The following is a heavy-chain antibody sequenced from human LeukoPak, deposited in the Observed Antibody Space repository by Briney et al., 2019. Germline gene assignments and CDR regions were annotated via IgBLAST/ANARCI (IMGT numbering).Heavy chain of an antibody. J-gene: IGHJ4*02. CDR3: ARSNYDFWSGYPEYYFDY. D-gene: IGHD3-3*01. Sequence: ASVKVSCKASGYTFTGYYMHWVRQAPGQGLEWMGWINPNSGGTNYAQKFQGRVTMTRDTSISTAYMELSRLRSDDTAVYYCARSNYDFWSGYPEYYFDYWGQGTLVTVSS. V-gene: IGHV1-2*02. CDR2: INPNSGGT. CDR1: GYTFTGYY.